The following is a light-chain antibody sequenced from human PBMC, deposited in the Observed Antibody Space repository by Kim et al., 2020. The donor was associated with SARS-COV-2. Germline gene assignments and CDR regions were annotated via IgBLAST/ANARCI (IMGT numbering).Light chain of an antibody. J-gene: IGLJ2*01. Sequence: QSVLTQPASVSGSPGQSITISCTGTSSDVDGYNYVSWYQQHPGKAPKLMIYDVSKRPSGVSNRFSGSKSGNTASLTISGLQAEDEADYYCSSYTSSSTLVFGGGTQLTVL. V-gene: IGLV2-14*01. CDR1: SSDVDGYNY. CDR3: SSYTSSSTLV. CDR2: DVS.